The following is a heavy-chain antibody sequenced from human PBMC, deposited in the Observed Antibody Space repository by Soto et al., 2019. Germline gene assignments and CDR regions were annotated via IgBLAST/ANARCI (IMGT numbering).Heavy chain of an antibody. Sequence: GGSLRLSCAASGFTFSSYAMSWVRQAPGKGLEWVSAISGSGGSTYYADSVKGRFTISRDNSKNTLYLQMNSLRAEDTAVYYCARQPQYSGYDYYYYGMDVWGQGTTVTVSS. CDR3: ARQPQYSGYDYYYYGMDV. V-gene: IGHV3-23*01. J-gene: IGHJ6*02. CDR1: GFTFSSYA. D-gene: IGHD5-12*01. CDR2: ISGSGGST.